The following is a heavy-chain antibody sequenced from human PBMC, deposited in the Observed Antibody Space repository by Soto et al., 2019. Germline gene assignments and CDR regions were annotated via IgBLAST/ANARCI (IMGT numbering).Heavy chain of an antibody. Sequence: GGSLRLSCAASGFTFDDYAMHWVRQAPGKGLEWVSGISWNSGSIGYADSVKGRFTISRDNAKNSLYLQMNSLRAEDTALYYCAKAVVPAALPLLLNNWFDPWGQGTLVTVSS. CDR1: GFTFDDYA. V-gene: IGHV3-9*01. CDR3: AKAVVPAALPLLLNNWFDP. D-gene: IGHD2-2*01. CDR2: ISWNSGSI. J-gene: IGHJ5*02.